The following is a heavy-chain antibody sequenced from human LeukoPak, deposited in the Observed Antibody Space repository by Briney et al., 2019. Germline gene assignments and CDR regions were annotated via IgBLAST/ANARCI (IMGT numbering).Heavy chain of an antibody. Sequence: GGSLRLSCAASGFTVSSNYMSWVRQAPGKVLEWVSVIYSGGSTYYADSVKGRFTISRDSSENTLYLQMNSLGPEDTAVYYCARVSTTIGYFDYWGRGTLVTVSA. V-gene: IGHV3-66*02. D-gene: IGHD4-11*01. CDR1: GFTVSSNY. CDR2: IYSGGST. J-gene: IGHJ4*02. CDR3: ARVSTTIGYFDY.